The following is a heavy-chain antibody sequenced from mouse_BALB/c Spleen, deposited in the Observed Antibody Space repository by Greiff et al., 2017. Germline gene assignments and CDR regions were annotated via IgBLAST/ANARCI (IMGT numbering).Heavy chain of an antibody. D-gene: IGHD2-10*02. J-gene: IGHJ3*01. Sequence: VQRVESGPGLVAPSQSLSITCTVSGFSLTSYGVHWVRQPPGKGLEWLGVIWAGGSTNYNSALMSRLSISKDNSKSQVFLKMNSLQTDDTAMYYCAKYGNYSAWFAYWGQGTLVTVSA. CDR3: AKYGNYSAWFAY. CDR2: IWAGGST. V-gene: IGHV2-9*02. CDR1: GFSLTSYG.